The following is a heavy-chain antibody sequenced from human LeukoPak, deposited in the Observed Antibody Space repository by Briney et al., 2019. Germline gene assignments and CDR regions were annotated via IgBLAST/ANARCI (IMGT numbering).Heavy chain of an antibody. D-gene: IGHD3-22*01. Sequence: PGGSLRLSCAASGFTFSSYAMSWVRQAPGRGLEWVSAISGIVGSTYYADSVKGRFTISRDNSKNTLYLQMNSLRAEDTAVYYCAKDRWYYYDSSGYPLDAFDIWGQGTMVTVSS. J-gene: IGHJ3*02. CDR2: ISGIVGST. V-gene: IGHV3-23*01. CDR1: GFTFSSYA. CDR3: AKDRWYYYDSSGYPLDAFDI.